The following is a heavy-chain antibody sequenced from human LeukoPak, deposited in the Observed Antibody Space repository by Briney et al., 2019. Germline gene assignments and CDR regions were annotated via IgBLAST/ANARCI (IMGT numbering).Heavy chain of an antibody. D-gene: IGHD3-10*01. J-gene: IGHJ4*02. CDR2: ISWNSGSI. CDR1: GFTFDDYA. CDR3: ARRITMVRGAFDY. V-gene: IGHV3-9*01. Sequence: PGRSLRLSCAASGFTFDDYAMHWVRQAPGKGLEWVSGISWNSGSIGYADSVKGRFTISRDDAKNSLYLQMNSLRAEDTAVYYCARRITMVRGAFDYWGQGTLVTVSS.